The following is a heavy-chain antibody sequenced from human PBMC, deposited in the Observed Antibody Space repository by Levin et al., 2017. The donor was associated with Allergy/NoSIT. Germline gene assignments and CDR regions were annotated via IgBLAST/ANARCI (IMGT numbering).Heavy chain of an antibody. Sequence: SETLSLTCTVSGGSISSSSYYWGWIRQPPGKGLEWIGSIYYSGSTYYNPSLKSRVTISVDTSKNQFSLKLSSVTAADTAVYYCASEVVPAATGEYYFDYWGQGTLVTVSS. CDR3: ASEVVPAATGEYYFDY. D-gene: IGHD2-2*01. J-gene: IGHJ4*02. CDR1: GGSISSSSYY. V-gene: IGHV4-39*01. CDR2: IYYSGST.